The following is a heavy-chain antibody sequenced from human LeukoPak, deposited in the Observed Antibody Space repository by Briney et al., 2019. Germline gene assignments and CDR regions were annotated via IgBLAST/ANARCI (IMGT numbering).Heavy chain of an antibody. CDR1: GYSFTSYW. CDR2: IYPSDSDT. Sequence: AESLKISCKGSGYSFTSYWIGWVRQIPGTGLEGMGIIYPSDSDTTYSPSFQGQVTISADKSISTAYLQWSSLKASDTAMYYCARQSRVQMVRGIISHYDYWGQGTLVTVSS. CDR3: ARQSRVQMVRGIISHYDY. D-gene: IGHD3-10*01. V-gene: IGHV5-51*01. J-gene: IGHJ4*02.